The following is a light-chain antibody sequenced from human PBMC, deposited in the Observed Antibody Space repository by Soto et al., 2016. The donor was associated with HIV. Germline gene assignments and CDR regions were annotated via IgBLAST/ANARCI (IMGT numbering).Light chain of an antibody. J-gene: IGKJ1*01. CDR3: QQYNTYSWT. CDR2: KVS. V-gene: IGKV1-5*03. Sequence: DIQLTQSPSTLSAAVGDRVTITCRASQSVNDWLAWYQQKPGTPPSLLIYKVSTLESGVPSRFSGVGFGTDFTLTISSLQPDDFATYYCQQYNTYSWTFGQGTKVEIK. CDR1: QSVNDW.